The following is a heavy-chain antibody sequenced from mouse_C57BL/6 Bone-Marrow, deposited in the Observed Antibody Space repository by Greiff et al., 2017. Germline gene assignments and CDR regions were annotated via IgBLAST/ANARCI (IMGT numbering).Heavy chain of an antibody. Sequence: QVQLQQPGAELVKPGASVKLSCKASGYTFTSYWMQWVKQRPGQGLEWIGEIAPSDSYTNYNQKFKGKATLPVDTASSTAYMQLSSLTSEDSAVYYCAREIIYYYGSSYYYYAMDYWGQGTSVTVSS. CDR3: AREIIYYYGSSYYYYAMDY. V-gene: IGHV1-50*01. CDR1: GYTFTSYW. CDR2: IAPSDSYT. D-gene: IGHD1-1*01. J-gene: IGHJ4*01.